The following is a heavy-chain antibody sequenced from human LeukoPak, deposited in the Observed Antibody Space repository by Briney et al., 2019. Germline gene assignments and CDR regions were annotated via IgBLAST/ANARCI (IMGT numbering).Heavy chain of an antibody. Sequence: GSLRLSCAASRFTFSSYGMHWVRQPPGKGLEWIGEINHSGSTNYNPSLKSRVTISVDTSKNQFSLKLSSVTAADTAVYYCARRWYDWYRKVETEHFDYWGQGALVTVSS. CDR1: RFTFSSYG. J-gene: IGHJ4*02. CDR3: ARRWYDWYRKVETEHFDY. D-gene: IGHD1-20*01. CDR2: INHSGST. V-gene: IGHV4-34*01.